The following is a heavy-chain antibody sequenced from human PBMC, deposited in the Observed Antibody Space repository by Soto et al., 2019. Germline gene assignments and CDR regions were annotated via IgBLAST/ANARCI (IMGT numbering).Heavy chain of an antibody. CDR1: GGSVSSGNYY. Sequence: PSETLSLTCTVSGGSVSSGNYYWSWIRQPPGEGLEWIGYFYYTGSINYNPSLKSRVTISIDASKNQFSLRLSSLTASDTSVYYCAISMFYSDGSNYSPFDYWGQGTRVTVSS. V-gene: IGHV4-61*01. CDR2: FYYTGSI. J-gene: IGHJ4*02. CDR3: AISMFYSDGSNYSPFDY. D-gene: IGHD3-22*01.